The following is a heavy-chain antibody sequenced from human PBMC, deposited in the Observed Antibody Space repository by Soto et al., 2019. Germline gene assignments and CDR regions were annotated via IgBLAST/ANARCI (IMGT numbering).Heavy chain of an antibody. CDR3: ARLRWETENNWFDP. D-gene: IGHD1-26*01. Sequence: SETLSLTCTVSGDSISSVDHYWSWIRQPPGKGLEWMGYVYHSGSTHYNPSLNSRLTISIDTSTNRFSLNLTSVTAADTAVYFCARLRWETENNWFDPWGQGALVTVSS. J-gene: IGHJ5*02. V-gene: IGHV4-30-4*01. CDR1: GDSISSVDHY. CDR2: VYHSGST.